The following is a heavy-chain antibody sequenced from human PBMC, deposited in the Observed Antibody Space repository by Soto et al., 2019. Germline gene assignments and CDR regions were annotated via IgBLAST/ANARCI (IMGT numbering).Heavy chain of an antibody. CDR3: ARGQVVAAQH. Sequence: QLQLQESGSGLVKPSQTLSLTCAVSGGSISSGGYSWSWIRQPPGKGLGWIGYIYHSGSTYYNPALKNRVTISVDRSKNQCSLKLSSVTAADTAVYYCARGQVVAAQHWGQGTLVTVSS. J-gene: IGHJ4*02. D-gene: IGHD2-15*01. V-gene: IGHV4-30-2*01. CDR2: IYHSGST. CDR1: GGSISSGGYS.